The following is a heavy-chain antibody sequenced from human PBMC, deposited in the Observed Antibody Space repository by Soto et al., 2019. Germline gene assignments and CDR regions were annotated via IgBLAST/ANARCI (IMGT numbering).Heavy chain of an antibody. Sequence: GGSLRLSCAASGFTSTGSWMSWVRQIPGKGLEWVANINEDGNGKNYVDSVKGRFTISRDNAKNSVFLQMNGLRGEDTAVYFCTRNSIWGQGTLVTVSS. J-gene: IGHJ4*02. CDR1: GFTSTGSW. CDR3: TRNSI. CDR2: INEDGNGK. V-gene: IGHV3-7*01.